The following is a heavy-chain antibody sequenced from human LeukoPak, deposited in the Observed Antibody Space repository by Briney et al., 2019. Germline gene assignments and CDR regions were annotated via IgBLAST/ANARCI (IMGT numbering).Heavy chain of an antibody. J-gene: IGHJ4*02. D-gene: IGHD5-24*01. CDR2: IKQDGSEE. V-gene: IGHV3-7*01. Sequence: GGSLRLSCAASGFTFSSYWMSWVRQAPGKGLEWVANIKQDGSEEYYVDSVKGRFTISRDNAKNSLYLQMNSLRAEDTAVYYCARRRDGYNSYYFDYWGQGTLVTVSS. CDR3: ARRRDGYNSYYFDY. CDR1: GFTFSSYW.